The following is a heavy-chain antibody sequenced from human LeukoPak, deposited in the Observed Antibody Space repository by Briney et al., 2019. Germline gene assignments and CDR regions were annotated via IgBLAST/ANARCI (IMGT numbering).Heavy chain of an antibody. CDR2: IYYSGAT. V-gene: IGHV4-59*01. Sequence: PSETLSLTCTVSGGSISTYYWSWIRQPPGEGLEWIGSIYYSGATNSNPSLKSRATISVDTSKNHLSLKVSSVTAADTAVYYCARDLQARSYYYYMDVWGKGTTVTVSS. CDR3: ARDLQARSYYYYMDV. CDR1: GGSISTYY. J-gene: IGHJ6*03.